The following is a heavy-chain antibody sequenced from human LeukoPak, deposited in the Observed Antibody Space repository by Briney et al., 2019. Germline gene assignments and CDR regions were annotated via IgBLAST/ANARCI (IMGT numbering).Heavy chain of an antibody. J-gene: IGHJ5*01. V-gene: IGHV3-74*01. CDR1: GFTFSNYW. D-gene: IGHD5-24*01. CDR2: VNSDGSST. CDR3: ARGVGDGYNWLFAS. Sequence: GGSLRLSCAASGFTFSNYWMHCVRQAPGKGLVWVSHVNSDGSSTGYADSVRGRLTISRDSAKNTLYLQMNSLRAEDTAVYYCARGVGDGYNWLFASSGEGNLGSASS.